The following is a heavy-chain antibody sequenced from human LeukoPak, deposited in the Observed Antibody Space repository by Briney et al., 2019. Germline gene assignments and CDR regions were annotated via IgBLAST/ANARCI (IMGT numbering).Heavy chain of an antibody. Sequence: GGSLRLSCAASGFTFSSYAMHWVRQAPGKGLEWVAVISYDGSNKYYADSVKGRFTISRDNSKNTLYLQMNSLRAEDTAVYYCARESNYYDSSGQLTFDYWGQGTLVTVSS. CDR1: GFTFSSYA. J-gene: IGHJ4*02. V-gene: IGHV3-30*04. CDR2: ISYDGSNK. D-gene: IGHD3-22*01. CDR3: ARESNYYDSSGQLTFDY.